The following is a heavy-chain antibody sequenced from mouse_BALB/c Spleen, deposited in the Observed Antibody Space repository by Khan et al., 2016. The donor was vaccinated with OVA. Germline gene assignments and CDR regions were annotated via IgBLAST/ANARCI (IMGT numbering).Heavy chain of an antibody. J-gene: IGHJ2*02. V-gene: IGHV3-2*02. Sequence: EVQLQESGPGLVKPSQSLSLTCTVTGYSITSNYAWNWIRQFPGNKLEWMGFIRYSGNTKYKPSLKSRFSITRDTSKNQFFLQLNSVTTEDTATYYCARVYGGDFDYGGQGTSLTVSS. D-gene: IGHD1-1*01. CDR3: ARVYGGDFDY. CDR1: GYSITSNYA. CDR2: IRYSGNT.